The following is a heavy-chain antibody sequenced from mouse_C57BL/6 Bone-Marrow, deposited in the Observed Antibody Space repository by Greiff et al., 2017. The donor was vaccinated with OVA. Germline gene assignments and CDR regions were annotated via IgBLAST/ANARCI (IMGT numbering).Heavy chain of an antibody. CDR2: IRNKANGYTT. V-gene: IGHV7-3*01. CDR3: ARSGGYFDV. Sequence: EVQVVESGGGLVQPGGSLSLSCAASGFTFTDYYMSWVRQPPGKALEWLGFIRNKANGYTTEYSASVKGRFTISRDNSQSILYLQMNALRAEDSATYYCARSGGYFDVWGTGTTVTVSS. CDR1: GFTFTDYY. J-gene: IGHJ1*03. D-gene: IGHD3-1*01.